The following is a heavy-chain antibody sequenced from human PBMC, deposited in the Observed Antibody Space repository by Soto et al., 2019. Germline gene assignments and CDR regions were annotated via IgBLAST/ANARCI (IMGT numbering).Heavy chain of an antibody. CDR1: SVSNAW. V-gene: IGHV3-15*07. CDR2: IKSKTDGGTT. D-gene: IGHD3-9*01. Sequence: SVSNAWMKWVRQAPGKGLEWVGRIKSKTDGGTTDYAAPVKGRFTISRDDSKNTLYLQMNSLKTEDTAVYYCTTEYYDILTGFVGSWGQGTLVTVSS. CDR3: TTEYYDILTGFVGS. J-gene: IGHJ5*02.